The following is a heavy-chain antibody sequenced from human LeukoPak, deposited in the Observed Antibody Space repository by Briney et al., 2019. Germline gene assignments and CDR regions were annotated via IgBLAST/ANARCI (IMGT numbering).Heavy chain of an antibody. J-gene: IGHJ4*02. D-gene: IGHD4-11*01. CDR1: GFTFSSYT. CDR2: ITGSGDST. Sequence: GGSLRLSCAASGFTFSSYTMNWVRQAPGKGXEWVSTITGSGDSTYYADSVKGRFTISRDNSKNTLYLQMNSLRAEDTAIYFCAKSDDYSIYFDYWGQGTLVTVSS. V-gene: IGHV3-23*01. CDR3: AKSDDYSIYFDY.